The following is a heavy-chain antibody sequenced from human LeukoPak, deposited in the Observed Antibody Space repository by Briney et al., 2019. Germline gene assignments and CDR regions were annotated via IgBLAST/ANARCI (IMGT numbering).Heavy chain of an antibody. CDR2: INHSGST. CDR1: GGSFSGYY. D-gene: IGHD2-2*01. Sequence: SETLSLTCAVYGGSFSGYYWSWIRQPPGKGLEWIGEINHSGSTNYNPSLKSRVTISVDTSKNQFSLKLSSVTAADTAVYYCAASSTGEARYYYYYYMDVWGKGTTVTVSS. J-gene: IGHJ6*03. V-gene: IGHV4-34*01. CDR3: AASSTGEARYYYYYYMDV.